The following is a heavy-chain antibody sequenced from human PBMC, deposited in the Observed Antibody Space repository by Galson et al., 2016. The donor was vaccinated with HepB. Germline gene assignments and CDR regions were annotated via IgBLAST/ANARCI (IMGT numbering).Heavy chain of an antibody. J-gene: IGHJ5*01. D-gene: IGHD1-1*01. V-gene: IGHV3-15*01. CDR2: IKRKTDGGTT. CDR3: TTEGGYGTAMHWFDS. Sequence: SLRLSCAVSGFTFRSYWMSWVRQAPGKGLEWVGRIKRKTDGGTTDYAAPVKGRFTISRDDSKNTMYLQMNSLNIEDTAVYYCTTEGGYGTAMHWFDSWGQGTLVTVSS. CDR1: GFTFRSYW.